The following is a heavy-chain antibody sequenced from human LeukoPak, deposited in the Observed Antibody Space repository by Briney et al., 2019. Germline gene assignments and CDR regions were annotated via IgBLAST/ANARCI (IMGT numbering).Heavy chain of an antibody. CDR3: ARDSSGGTRYFDY. J-gene: IGHJ4*02. Sequence: GGSLRLSCAASGFAFSVYAMSWLRPPPGKGLEWVSTINANSGTTSYAASVRGRFTISRDNSKNTLFLQMNSLRAEDTGVYYCARDSSGGTRYFDYWGQGILVTVSS. D-gene: IGHD6-19*01. V-gene: IGHV3-23*01. CDR1: GFAFSVYA. CDR2: INANSGTT.